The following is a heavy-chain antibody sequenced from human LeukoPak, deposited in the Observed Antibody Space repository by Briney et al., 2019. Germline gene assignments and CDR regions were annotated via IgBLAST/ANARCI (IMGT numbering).Heavy chain of an antibody. CDR1: GFTFSSYS. CDR3: ARDHRLAFDI. CDR2: ISSGSSTI. J-gene: IGHJ3*02. Sequence: PGGSLRLSCAASGFTFSSYSMNWVRQAPGKGLEWVSYISSGSSTIYYADSVKGRFTISRDNAENSLNLQMSSLRDEDTAVYYCARDHRLAFDIWGQGTMVTVSS. V-gene: IGHV3-48*02. D-gene: IGHD6-25*01.